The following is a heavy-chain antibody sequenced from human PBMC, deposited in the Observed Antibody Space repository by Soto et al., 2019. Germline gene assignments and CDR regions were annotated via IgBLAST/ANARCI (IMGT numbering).Heavy chain of an antibody. CDR1: GYTFTSYA. CDR3: ARSIVVVTALDY. CDR2: INAGNGNT. Sequence: QVQLVQSGAEEKKPGASVKVSCKASGYTFTSYAMHWVRQAPGQRLEWMGWINAGNGNTKYSQKFQGRVTITRDTSASTAYMELSCLRSEGTAVYYCARSIVVVTALDYWGQGTLVTVSS. D-gene: IGHD2-21*02. V-gene: IGHV1-3*05. J-gene: IGHJ4*02.